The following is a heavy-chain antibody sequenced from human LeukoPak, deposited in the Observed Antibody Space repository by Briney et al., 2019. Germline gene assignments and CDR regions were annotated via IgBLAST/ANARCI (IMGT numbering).Heavy chain of an antibody. Sequence: GGSLRLSCAASGFTVSNNYMSWVRQAPGKGLEWVSVVYGGGSTYYADSVKGRFTISRDNSKNTLYLQMNSLRTEDTAVYYCARDDVSGGNDHWGQGARVTVSS. CDR2: VYGGGST. V-gene: IGHV3-53*05. CDR1: GFTVSNNY. CDR3: ARDDVSGGNDH. D-gene: IGHD3-3*01. J-gene: IGHJ4*02.